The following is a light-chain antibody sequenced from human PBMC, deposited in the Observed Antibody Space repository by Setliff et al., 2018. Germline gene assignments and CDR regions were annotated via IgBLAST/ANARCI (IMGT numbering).Light chain of an antibody. CDR2: SNN. Sequence: QSVLTQPPSASGTPGQRVTISCSGSSSNIGTNTVNWYQQLPGTAPKLLIYSNNQRLSGVPDRFSGSESGTSASLAISGLQSEDEADYYCAAWDDSLNGHVFGTGTKVTVL. V-gene: IGLV1-44*01. CDR1: SSNIGTNT. J-gene: IGLJ1*01. CDR3: AAWDDSLNGHV.